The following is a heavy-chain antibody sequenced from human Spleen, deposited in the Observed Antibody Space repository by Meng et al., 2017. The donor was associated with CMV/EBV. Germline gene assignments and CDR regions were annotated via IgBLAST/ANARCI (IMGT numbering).Heavy chain of an antibody. CDR2: INGDGSST. CDR1: FTSSNYW. CDR3: ARDTGRYIIKGGWFES. D-gene: IGHD1-14*01. Sequence: FTSSNYWMHWVRQAPGKGLVWVSRINGDGSSTTYADSVKGRFTISRDNAKNTLYLQMNSLRAEDTAVYYCARDTGRYIIKGGWFESWGQGTPVTVSS. V-gene: IGHV3-74*01. J-gene: IGHJ5*01.